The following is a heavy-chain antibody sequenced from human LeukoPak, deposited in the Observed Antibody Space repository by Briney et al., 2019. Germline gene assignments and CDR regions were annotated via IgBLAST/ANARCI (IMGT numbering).Heavy chain of an antibody. Sequence: ASVKVSCKVSGYTLTELSMHWVRQAPGKGLEWMGGFDPEDGETIYAQKFQGRVTMTEDTSTDTAYMELSSLRSEDTAVYYCARDARYCSSTSCYRSDAFDIWGQGTMVTVSS. CDR1: GYTLTELS. J-gene: IGHJ3*02. D-gene: IGHD2-2*01. V-gene: IGHV1-24*01. CDR3: ARDARYCSSTSCYRSDAFDI. CDR2: FDPEDGET.